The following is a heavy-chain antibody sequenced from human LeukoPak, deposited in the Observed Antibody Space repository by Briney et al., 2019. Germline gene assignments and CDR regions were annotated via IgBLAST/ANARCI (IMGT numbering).Heavy chain of an antibody. CDR2: INQDASEK. CDR1: GFTFSSYW. V-gene: IGHV3-7*01. CDR3: ARGRRVPAAMGNWFDP. J-gene: IGHJ5*02. Sequence: GGSLRLSCTASGFTFSSYWMSWVRQAPGEGLEWLANINQDASEKYYVDSVKGRFTISRDNAKNSLYLQMNSLRAEETAVYYCARGRRVPAAMGNWFDPWGQGTLVTVSS. D-gene: IGHD2-2*01.